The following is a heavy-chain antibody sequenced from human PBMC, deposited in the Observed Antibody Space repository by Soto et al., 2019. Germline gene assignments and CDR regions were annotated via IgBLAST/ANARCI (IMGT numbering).Heavy chain of an antibody. J-gene: IGHJ4*02. Sequence: KAVGPLRLSFTASGFTFPGYSMTWVRRGPGKGLGWVSSISSTTNYIYYGDSMKGRFTISRDNAKNSLYLEMNSLRAEDTAVYYCSSESEDLTSNFDYWGQGTLVTVSS. CDR3: SSESEDLTSNFDY. V-gene: IGHV3-21*06. CDR1: GFTFPGYS. CDR2: ISSTTNYI.